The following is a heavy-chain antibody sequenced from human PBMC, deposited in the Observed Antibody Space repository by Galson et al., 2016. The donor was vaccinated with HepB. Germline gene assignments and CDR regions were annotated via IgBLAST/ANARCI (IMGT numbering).Heavy chain of an antibody. Sequence: SLRLSCAASGFSFSNYAVHWVRQAPGTGLEWVAVISYNGGNKYYAASVKGRFTISRDNSKNTLYLQMNSLTTEDTAMYYCERGSRLKSDAHNFDYWGPGTLVTVSS. CDR2: ISYNGGNK. CDR3: ERGSRLKSDAHNFDY. D-gene: IGHD3-10*01. J-gene: IGHJ4*02. CDR1: GFSFSNYA. V-gene: IGHV3-30-3*01.